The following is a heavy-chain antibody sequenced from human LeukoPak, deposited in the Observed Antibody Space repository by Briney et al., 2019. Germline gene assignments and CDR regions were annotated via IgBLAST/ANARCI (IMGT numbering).Heavy chain of an antibody. V-gene: IGHV1-2*02. CDR1: GYTFTGYY. J-gene: IGHJ4*02. CDR2: INPNSGGT. CDR3: ARGFSIAVFDY. Sequence: ASVKVSCKASGYTFTGYYMHWVRQAPGQGLGWMGWINPNSGGTNYAQKFQGRVTMTRDTSITTAYMELSRLTSADTAVYYCARGFSIAVFDYWGQGTLVTVSS. D-gene: IGHD6-6*01.